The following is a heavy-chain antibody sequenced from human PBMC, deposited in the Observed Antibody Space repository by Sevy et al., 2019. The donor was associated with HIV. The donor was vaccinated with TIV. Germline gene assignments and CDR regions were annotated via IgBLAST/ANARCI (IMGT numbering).Heavy chain of an antibody. J-gene: IGHJ4*02. CDR2: ISSSGGTM. D-gene: IGHD2-8*01. Sequence: GGSLRLSCAASGFTFNSYSMSWVRQAPGKGLEWVSYISSSGGTMYYADSVKGRFTISRDKAKNSLYLQMKSLRAEDTAIYYCAREYCSNAVCYFDFWGQGTLVTVSS. CDR3: AREYCSNAVCYFDF. V-gene: IGHV3-48*01. CDR1: GFTFNSYS.